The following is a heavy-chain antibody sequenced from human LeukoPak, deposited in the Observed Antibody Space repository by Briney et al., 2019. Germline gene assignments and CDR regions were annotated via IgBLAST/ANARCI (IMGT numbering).Heavy chain of an antibody. Sequence: PGGSLRLSCAASGFSFSVNWMSWVRQAPGKGPEWVASIKQDGSEKYYVDSASGRFTISRDNAKNSLHLQMNSLRAEDTAVYYCAKEGYWGQGTLVTVSS. J-gene: IGHJ4*02. CDR2: IKQDGSEK. CDR3: AKEGY. CDR1: GFSFSVNW. V-gene: IGHV3-7*01.